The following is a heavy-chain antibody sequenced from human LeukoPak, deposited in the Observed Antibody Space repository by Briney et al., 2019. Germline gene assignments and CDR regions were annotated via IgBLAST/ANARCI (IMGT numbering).Heavy chain of an antibody. Sequence: GGFLRLSCVASGFSLSGYWMNWARQAPGKGLEWVASINHNGNVNYYVDSVKGRFTISRDNAKNSLYLQMSNLRAEDTAVYFCARGGGLDVWGQGATVTVSS. D-gene: IGHD3-16*01. CDR2: INHNGNVN. CDR3: ARGGGLDV. J-gene: IGHJ6*02. CDR1: GFSLSGYW. V-gene: IGHV3-7*03.